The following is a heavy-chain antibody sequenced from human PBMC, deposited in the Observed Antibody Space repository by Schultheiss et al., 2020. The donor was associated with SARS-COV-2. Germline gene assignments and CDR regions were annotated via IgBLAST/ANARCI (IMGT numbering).Heavy chain of an antibody. D-gene: IGHD3-22*01. CDR2: YSGSGGGT. CDR3: AKAACSGYYLAD. CDR1: GFTFSSYA. Sequence: GESLKISCSASGFTFSSYAMHWVRQAPGKWLEWFSVYSGSGGGTTYADSVKGRFTIARDNSKNTLYLKMNSLRTEDTALYYCAKAACSGYYLADWGQGTLVTVST. V-gene: IGHV3-23*01. J-gene: IGHJ4*02.